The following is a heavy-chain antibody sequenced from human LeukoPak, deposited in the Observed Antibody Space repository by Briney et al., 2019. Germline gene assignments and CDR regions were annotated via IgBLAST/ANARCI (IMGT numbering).Heavy chain of an antibody. CDR2: ISYDGSNK. J-gene: IGHJ6*02. D-gene: IGHD3-22*01. CDR1: GFTFSSYA. CDR3: ARDTYYYDSSGYYSPQGYYYYGMDV. Sequence: PGGSLRLSCAASGFTFSSYAMHWVRQAPGKGLEWVAVISYDGSNKYYADSVKGRFPISRDNSNNTLYLQMNSLRAEDTAVYYCARDTYYYDSSGYYSPQGYYYYGMDVWGQGTTVTVSS. V-gene: IGHV3-30-3*01.